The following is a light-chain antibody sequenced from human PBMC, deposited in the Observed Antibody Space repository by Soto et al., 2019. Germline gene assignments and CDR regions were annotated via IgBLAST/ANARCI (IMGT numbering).Light chain of an antibody. CDR1: QSFSTSY. V-gene: IGKV3-20*01. CDR2: GAS. J-gene: IGKJ1*01. Sequence: IVLTQSPGTLSLSPGERATLSCRASQSFSTSYLAWYQQKPGQAPRLLIYGASSRATGIPDRFSGSGSGTDFTLTITRLEPEDFAVYYCHQYTGSPQAFGQGTKVEIK. CDR3: HQYTGSPQA.